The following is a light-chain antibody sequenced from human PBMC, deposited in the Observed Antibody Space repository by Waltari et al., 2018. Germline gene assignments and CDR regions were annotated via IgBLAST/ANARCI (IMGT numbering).Light chain of an antibody. CDR1: QNLNRG. V-gene: IGKV3-15*01. J-gene: IGKJ2*01. CDR3: QQYSYWPPNT. CDR2: GAS. Sequence: EVVMMQSPATLSLSPGESATLSCRASQNLNRGLAWYQQRPGQAPRPLIYGASTRATDVPDRFSGSGSGTEFTLTVSSVQSEDFAVYYCQQYSYWPPNTFGQGTKLDIK.